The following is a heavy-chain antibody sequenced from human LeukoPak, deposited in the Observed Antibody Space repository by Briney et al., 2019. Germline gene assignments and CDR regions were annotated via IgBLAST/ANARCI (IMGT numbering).Heavy chain of an antibody. J-gene: IGHJ3*02. CDR1: GGSISSSSYY. CDR3: ARRGIFYGGKAFDI. CDR2: IYYSGST. D-gene: IGHD4-23*01. V-gene: IGHV4-39*01. Sequence: SETLSLTCTVSGGSISSSSYYWGWIRQPRGKGLEWIGSIYYSGSTYYNPSLKSRVTISVDTSKNQFSLKLSSVTAADTAVYYCARRGIFYGGKAFDIWGQGTMVTVSS.